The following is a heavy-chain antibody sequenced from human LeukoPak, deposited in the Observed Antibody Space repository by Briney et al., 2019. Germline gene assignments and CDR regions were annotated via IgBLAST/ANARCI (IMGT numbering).Heavy chain of an antibody. CDR3: ASTHCSSTSCYTQGPFDY. CDR1: GFTFDDYG. J-gene: IGHJ4*02. V-gene: IGHV3-20*04. CDR2: INWNGGST. Sequence: VGSLRLSCAASGFTFDDYGMSWVRQAPGKGLEWVSGINWNGGSTGYADSVKGRFTISRDNAKNSLYLRMNSLRAEDTALYYCASTHCSSTSCYTQGPFDYWGQGTLVTVSS. D-gene: IGHD2-2*02.